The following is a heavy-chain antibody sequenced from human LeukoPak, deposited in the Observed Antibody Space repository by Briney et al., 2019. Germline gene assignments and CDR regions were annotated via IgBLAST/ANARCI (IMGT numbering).Heavy chain of an antibody. CDR1: GYTFTGYY. V-gene: IGHV1-2*06. J-gene: IGHJ4*02. D-gene: IGHD3-22*01. CDR3: ARGIYYYDSSGYYGPHFDY. Sequence: ASVKVSCKASGYTFTGYYMHWVRQAPGQGLEWMGRINPNSGGTNYAQKFQGRVTMTRDTSISTAYMELSRLRSDDTAVYYCARGIYYYDSSGYYGPHFDYWGQGTLVTVSS. CDR2: INPNSGGT.